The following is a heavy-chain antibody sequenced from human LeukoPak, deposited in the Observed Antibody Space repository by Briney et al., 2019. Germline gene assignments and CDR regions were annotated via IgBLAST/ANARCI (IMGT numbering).Heavy chain of an antibody. Sequence: GGSLRLSCAASGFTFNSYWMSWVRQAPEKGLEWVAAINQDGSEKYYVDSVKGRFTISRDNAKNSLYLQMNSLRAEDTAVYYCARDLYRIVVVPHYFDYWGQGTLVTVSS. V-gene: IGHV3-7*01. CDR1: GFTFNSYW. J-gene: IGHJ4*02. D-gene: IGHD3-22*01. CDR2: INQDGSEK. CDR3: ARDLYRIVVVPHYFDY.